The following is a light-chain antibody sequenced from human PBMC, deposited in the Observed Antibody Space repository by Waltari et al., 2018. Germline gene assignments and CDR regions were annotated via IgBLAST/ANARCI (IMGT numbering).Light chain of an antibody. J-gene: IGKJ5*01. CDR1: QNIRNY. Sequence: DIQVTQSPSSLSASVGDRVTITCRTSQNIRNYLNWYQQKPGKAPKLLIYAASSLHSDVPSRCSGSGAAADFTLTISRLQPEDYGTYYRQQGYSRVTFGQGTRLEIK. V-gene: IGKV1-39*01. CDR3: QQGYSRVT. CDR2: AAS.